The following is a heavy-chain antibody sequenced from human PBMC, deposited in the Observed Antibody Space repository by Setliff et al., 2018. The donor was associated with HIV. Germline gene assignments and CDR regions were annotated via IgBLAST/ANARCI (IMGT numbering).Heavy chain of an antibody. CDR1: GGSITGHY. Sequence: SETLSLTCTVSGGSITGHYWSWIRQPPGKGLEWIGYIHYSGSSNYNPSLKSRVSISVDTSKNQFSLKLSSATAADTAVYYCARPLMTTVVSVCAFDIWGQGTMVTVSS. D-gene: IGHD4-17*01. CDR3: ARPLMTTVVSVCAFDI. CDR2: IHYSGSS. J-gene: IGHJ3*02. V-gene: IGHV4-59*08.